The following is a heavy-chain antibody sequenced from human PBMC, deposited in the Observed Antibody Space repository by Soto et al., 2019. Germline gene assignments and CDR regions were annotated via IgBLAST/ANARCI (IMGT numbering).Heavy chain of an antibody. CDR1: GFTFSGSA. V-gene: IGHV3-73*02. CDR2: IRSKANSYAT. D-gene: IGHD2-15*01. Sequence: EVQLVESGGGLVQPGGSLKLSCAASGFTFSGSAMHWVRQASGKGLEWVGRIRSKANSYATAYAASVKDRFTISRDDSKNKAYLQMTSLKTEDTAVYYCTRQVVVVAATYYYYYYGMDVWGQGTTVTVSS. CDR3: TRQVVVVAATYYYYYYGMDV. J-gene: IGHJ6*02.